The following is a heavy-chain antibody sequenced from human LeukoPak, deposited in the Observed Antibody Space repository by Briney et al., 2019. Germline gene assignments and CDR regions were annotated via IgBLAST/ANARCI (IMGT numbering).Heavy chain of an antibody. V-gene: IGHV3-23*01. Sequence: GGSLRLSCAASVFTFSSYAMTWVRQAPGKGLEWVSGISASGVSTYYADSVKGHFTISRDNSRNTLYLQMNSLRAEDTAVYYCAKEGFGSGEAYWGQGTLVTVSS. J-gene: IGHJ4*02. CDR3: AKEGFGSGEAY. CDR2: ISASGVST. CDR1: VFTFSSYA. D-gene: IGHD3-10*01.